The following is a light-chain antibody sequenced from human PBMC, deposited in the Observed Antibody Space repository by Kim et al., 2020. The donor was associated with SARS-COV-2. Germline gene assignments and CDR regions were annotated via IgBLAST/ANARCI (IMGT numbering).Light chain of an antibody. CDR1: QSVSSSF. CDR3: QQHGSSPPT. CDR2: DAS. J-gene: IGKJ1*01. Sequence: EIVLTQSPGTLSLSPGERAIISCRASQSVSSSFLAWYQQKPGQAPKLLICDASRRATGVPDRFSGSGSGTDFTLSISGLEPEDFAVYYCQQHGSSPPTFGQGTKVDIK. V-gene: IGKV3-20*01.